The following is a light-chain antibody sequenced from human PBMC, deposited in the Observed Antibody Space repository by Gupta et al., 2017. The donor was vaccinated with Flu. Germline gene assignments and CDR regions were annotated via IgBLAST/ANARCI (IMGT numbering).Light chain of an antibody. V-gene: IGLV1-40*01. J-gene: IGLJ3*02. CDR1: SSDLGAGYD. CDR2: ANT. Sequence: QSVLTQPPSVTGAPGQTVTLSCTGSSSDLGAGYDVHWYQQHSGAAPRLLIFANTDRPSGVPDRFSGSKSGTTASLTIAGLQAADEAAYYCQSYDGDLRVWVFGEGTKLTVL. CDR3: QSYDGDLRVWV.